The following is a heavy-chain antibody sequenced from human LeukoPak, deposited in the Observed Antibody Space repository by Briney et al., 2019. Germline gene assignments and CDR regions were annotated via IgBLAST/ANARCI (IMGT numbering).Heavy chain of an antibody. Sequence: GGSLRLSCAASGFTFSSYSMNWVRQAPGKGLEWVSSINSSSSYIYYADSVKGRFTISRDNAKNSLYLQMNSLRAEDTAVYYCARGGASGIAAAGERYYYYGMDVWGQGTTVTVSS. CDR2: INSSSSYI. CDR3: ARGGASGIAAAGERYYYYGMDV. CDR1: GFTFSSYS. J-gene: IGHJ6*02. D-gene: IGHD6-13*01. V-gene: IGHV3-21*01.